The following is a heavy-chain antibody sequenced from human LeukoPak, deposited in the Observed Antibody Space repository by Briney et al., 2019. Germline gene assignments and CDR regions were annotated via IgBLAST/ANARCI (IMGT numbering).Heavy chain of an antibody. CDR1: GGSVSSYS. Sequence: PSETLSLTCTVSGGSVSSYSWSWIRQSPGKGLEWIGYIDLTGGTNYKSSLKSRVTISIDTSKNQFSLNLTSVTAADTAIYYCARFGYSPIYSFRDWGQGPLVTVSS. CDR2: IDLTGGT. V-gene: IGHV4-59*02. CDR3: ARFGYSPIYSFRD. D-gene: IGHD3-22*01. J-gene: IGHJ4*02.